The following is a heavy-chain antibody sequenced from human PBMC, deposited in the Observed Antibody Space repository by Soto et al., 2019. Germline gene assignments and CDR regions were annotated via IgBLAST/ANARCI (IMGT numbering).Heavy chain of an antibody. CDR3: APGRYGDLFDY. V-gene: IGHV3-30*03. CDR1: GFTFSSYG. D-gene: IGHD4-17*01. Sequence: GGSLRLSCAASGFTFSSYGMHWVRQAPGKGLEWVAVISYDGSNKYYADSVKGRFTISRDNSKNTLYLQMNSLRAEDTAVYYCAPGRYGDLFDYWGQGTLVTVYS. CDR2: ISYDGSNK. J-gene: IGHJ4*02.